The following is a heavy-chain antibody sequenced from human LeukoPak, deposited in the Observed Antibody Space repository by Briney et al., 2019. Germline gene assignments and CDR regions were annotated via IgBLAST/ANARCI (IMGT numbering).Heavy chain of an antibody. D-gene: IGHD6-6*01. CDR2: ISWNSGSI. CDR3: AKDIGPRSIWAFDI. Sequence: PGGSLRLSCAASGFTFDDYAMHWVRQAPGKGLEWVSGISWNSGSIGYADSVKGRFTISRDNAKNSLYLQMNSLRAEDTALYYCAKDIGPRSIWAFDIWGQGTMVTVSS. J-gene: IGHJ3*02. CDR1: GFTFDDYA. V-gene: IGHV3-9*01.